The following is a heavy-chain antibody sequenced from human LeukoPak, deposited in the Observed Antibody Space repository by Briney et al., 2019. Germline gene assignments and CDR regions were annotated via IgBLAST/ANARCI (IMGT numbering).Heavy chain of an antibody. CDR3: AKVGQQLVLGYYYYGMDV. D-gene: IGHD6-13*01. CDR2: ISYDGSNK. Sequence: GRSLRLSCAASGFTFSSYGMHWVRQAPGKGLEWVAVISYDGSNKYYADSVKGRFTISRDNSKNTLYLQMNSLRAEDTAVYYCAKVGQQLVLGYYYYGMDVWGQGTTVTVSS. J-gene: IGHJ6*02. CDR1: GFTFSSYG. V-gene: IGHV3-30*18.